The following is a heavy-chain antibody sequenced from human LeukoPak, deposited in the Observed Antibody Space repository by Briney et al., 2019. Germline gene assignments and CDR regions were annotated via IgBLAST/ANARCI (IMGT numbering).Heavy chain of an antibody. CDR2: ISGSGGST. D-gene: IGHD5-18*01. CDR3: ASPGYSYGTFDY. CDR1: GFTFSSYA. V-gene: IGHV3-23*01. Sequence: GGSLRLSCAASGFTFSSYAMSWVRQAPGKGLEWVSAISGSGGSTYYADSVKGRFTISRDNSKNTLYLQMNNLRAEDTAVYYCASPGYSYGTFDYWGQGTLVTVSS. J-gene: IGHJ4*02.